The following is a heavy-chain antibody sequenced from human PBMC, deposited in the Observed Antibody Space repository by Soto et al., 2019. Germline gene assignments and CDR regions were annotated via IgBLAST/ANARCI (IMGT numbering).Heavy chain of an antibody. CDR1: GFSFSSYS. D-gene: IGHD2-2*01. Sequence: GGSLRLSCAASGFSFSSYSMNWVRQAPGQGLEWVSYITSSGSTIYYADSVKGRFTTSRDNAKNSLYLQMNSLRAEDTAVYYCARGGPAAISYYYNMDVWGKGSTVTVSS. J-gene: IGHJ6*03. V-gene: IGHV3-48*01. CDR3: ARGGPAAISYYYNMDV. CDR2: ITSSGSTI.